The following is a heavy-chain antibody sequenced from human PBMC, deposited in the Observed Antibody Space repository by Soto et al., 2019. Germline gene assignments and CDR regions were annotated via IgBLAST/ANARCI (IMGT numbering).Heavy chain of an antibody. Sequence: QVQLVESGGGFVKPGGSLRLSCAASGLTFSDCYMNWIRQAPGKGLEWVSYISSSGSSINYAGSVKGRFTISRDNAKNSLYLQMNTLRAEDTAMYYCARVRFVEWGYAMDVWGQGTTVTVSS. CDR2: ISSSGSSI. V-gene: IGHV3-11*01. D-gene: IGHD3-10*01. CDR3: ARVRFVEWGYAMDV. J-gene: IGHJ6*02. CDR1: GLTFSDCY.